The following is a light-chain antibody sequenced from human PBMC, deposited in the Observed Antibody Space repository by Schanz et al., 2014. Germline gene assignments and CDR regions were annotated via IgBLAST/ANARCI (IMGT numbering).Light chain of an antibody. CDR1: SSDVGGYNY. V-gene: IGLV2-14*03. CDR2: DVS. Sequence: QSALTQPASVSGSPGQSITISCTGTSSDVGGYNYVSWYQQYPGKAPKLMIYDVSNRPSGVPDRFSGSKSGNTASLTISGLQAEDEADYYCSSYTSSTTLVFGGGTKLTV. J-gene: IGLJ3*02. CDR3: SSYTSSTTLV.